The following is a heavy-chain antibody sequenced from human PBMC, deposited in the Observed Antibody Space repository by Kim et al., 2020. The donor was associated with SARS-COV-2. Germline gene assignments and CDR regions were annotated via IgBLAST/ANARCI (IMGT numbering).Heavy chain of an antibody. V-gene: IGHV1-46*01. Sequence: ASVKVSCKASGYTFTSYYMHWVRQAPGQGLEWMGIINPSGGSTSYAQKFQGRVTMTRDTSTSTVYMELSSLRSEDTAVYYCARSSYCSGGSCSLEGIVDYWGQGTLVTVSS. J-gene: IGHJ4*02. CDR1: GYTFTSYY. CDR2: INPSGGST. D-gene: IGHD2-15*01. CDR3: ARSSYCSGGSCSLEGIVDY.